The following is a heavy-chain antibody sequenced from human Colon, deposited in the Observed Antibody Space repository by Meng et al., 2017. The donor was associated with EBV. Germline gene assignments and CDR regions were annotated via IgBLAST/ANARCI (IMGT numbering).Heavy chain of an antibody. Sequence: GQLVQVGYGLKKPGAFVKVSCKASGSTFTRYPMNWVRQAPGQGLEWMGWISTNTGNPTYAQGFTGRFVFSVDTSVSTAYLQISSLKAEDTAVYYCGTLKYTSGFYGPAYWGQGALVTVSS. CDR2: ISTNTGNP. V-gene: IGHV7-4-1*02. J-gene: IGHJ4*02. D-gene: IGHD6-19*01. CDR3: GTLKYTSGFYGPAY. CDR1: GSTFTRYP.